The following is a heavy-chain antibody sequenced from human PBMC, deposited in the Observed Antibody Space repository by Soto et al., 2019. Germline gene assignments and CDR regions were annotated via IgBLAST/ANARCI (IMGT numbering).Heavy chain of an antibody. CDR1: GYTFTGYY. D-gene: IGHD1-20*01. J-gene: IGHJ6*02. CDR3: ARDQSNWNYYYYYGMDF. Sequence: ASVKVSCKASGYTFTGYYVHWVRQAPGQGLEWMGWINPNSGGTNYAQKFQGWVTMTRDTSISTAYMELSRLRSDDTAVYYCARDQSNWNYYYYYGMDFWGQGTTVTVSS. V-gene: IGHV1-2*04. CDR2: INPNSGGT.